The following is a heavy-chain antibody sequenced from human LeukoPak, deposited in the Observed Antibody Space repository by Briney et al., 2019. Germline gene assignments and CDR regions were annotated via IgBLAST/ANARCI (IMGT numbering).Heavy chain of an antibody. CDR3: AKGNWGERLDWYFDL. CDR1: GFTFSSYD. Sequence: GGSLRLSCAAPGFTFSSYDMSWVRQAPGRGLEWVSGITGSGGSTYYADSVKGRFTISRDNSKNTLYLQMNSLRAEDTAVYYCAKGNWGERLDWYFDLWGRGTLVTVSS. V-gene: IGHV3-23*01. J-gene: IGHJ2*01. CDR2: ITGSGGST. D-gene: IGHD1-26*01.